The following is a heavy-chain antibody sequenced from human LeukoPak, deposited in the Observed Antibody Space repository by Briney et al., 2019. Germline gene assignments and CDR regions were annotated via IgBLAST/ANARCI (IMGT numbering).Heavy chain of an antibody. CDR3: AGRDQNSFCGMDV. J-gene: IGHJ6*02. V-gene: IGHV4-34*01. Sequence: PSETLSLTCAVYGESFNNYYWNWIRQAPGKGLEWIGEINHSGSTNYNPSLRSRVTISVDTSKNQFSLKLSSVTAADTAVYYCAGRDQNSFCGMDVWGRGTPVTVSS. CDR2: INHSGST. CDR1: GESFNNYY.